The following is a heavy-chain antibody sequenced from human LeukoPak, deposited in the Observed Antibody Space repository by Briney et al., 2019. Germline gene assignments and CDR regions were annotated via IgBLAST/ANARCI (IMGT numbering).Heavy chain of an antibody. D-gene: IGHD3-22*01. J-gene: IGHJ4*02. CDR3: ARGGGSTDYYDSSGYF. CDR2: IYYSGST. Sequence: SETLSLTCTVSGGSIRSYYWSWIRQPPGKGLEWIGYIYYSGSTNYNPSLKSRVTISVDTSKNQFSLKLSSVTAADTAVYYCARGGGSTDYYDSSGYFWGQGTLVTVSS. CDR1: GGSIRSYY. V-gene: IGHV4-59*01.